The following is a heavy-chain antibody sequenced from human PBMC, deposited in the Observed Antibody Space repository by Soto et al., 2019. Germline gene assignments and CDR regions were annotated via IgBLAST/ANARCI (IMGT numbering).Heavy chain of an antibody. CDR2: IYYSGST. CDR3: ARAPRGYSYGYNWFDH. V-gene: IGHV4-59*01. CDR1: GCSISSSY. Sequence: PXETLRITCAVSGCSISSSYWSWIRQPPGKGLEWIGYIYYSGSTNYNPSLKSRVTISVDTSKNQFSLKLSSVTAADTAVYYCARAPRGYSYGYNWFDHWGQGTLVTVSS. J-gene: IGHJ5*02. D-gene: IGHD5-18*01.